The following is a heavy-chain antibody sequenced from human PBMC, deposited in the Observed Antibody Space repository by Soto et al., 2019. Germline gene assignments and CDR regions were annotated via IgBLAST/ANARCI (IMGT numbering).Heavy chain of an antibody. CDR2: IKSKTDGGTT. CDR3: TTCMVRGVIRV. V-gene: IGHV3-15*01. Sequence: EVQLVESGGGLVKPGGSLRLSWAAPGFTSSNAGMSWVRQAPGKGLEWVGRIKSKTDGGTTDYAAPVKGRFTISRDDSKNTLYLQMNSLKTEDTAVYYCTTCMVRGVIRVWGQGTLVTVSS. D-gene: IGHD3-10*01. J-gene: IGHJ4*02. CDR1: GFTSSNAG.